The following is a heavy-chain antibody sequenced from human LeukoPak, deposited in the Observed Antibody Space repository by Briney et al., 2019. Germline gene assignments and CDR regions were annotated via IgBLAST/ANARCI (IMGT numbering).Heavy chain of an antibody. CDR1: GFTFSDCY. V-gene: IGHV3-11*04. D-gene: IGHD6-13*01. J-gene: IGHJ4*02. CDR3: ARSSRIAAALSFDY. Sequence: GGSPRLSCAASGFTFSDCYMSWIRQAPGKGLEWVSYISSSGSTIYYADSVKGRFTISRDNAKNSLYLQMNSLRAEDTAVYYCARSSRIAAALSFDYWGQGTLVTVSS. CDR2: ISSSGSTI.